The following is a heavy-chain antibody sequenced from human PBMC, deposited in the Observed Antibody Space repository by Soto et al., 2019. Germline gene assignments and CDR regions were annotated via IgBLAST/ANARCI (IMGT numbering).Heavy chain of an antibody. J-gene: IGHJ4*02. CDR1: GFTFSRFW. CDR3: ARDLNEVGQVPHY. CDR2: IKPDGSQK. Sequence: GGSLRLSCAASGFTFSRFWMNWVRQAPGKGLEWVANIKPDGSQKYYVDSVKGRFTISRDNAGNSLYLQMNGLRAEDTAVYYCARDLNEVGQVPHYWGQGTLVTVSS. V-gene: IGHV3-7*05.